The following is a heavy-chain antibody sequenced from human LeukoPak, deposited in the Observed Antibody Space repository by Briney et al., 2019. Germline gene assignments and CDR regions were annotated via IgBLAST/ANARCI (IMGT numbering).Heavy chain of an antibody. Sequence: ASVKVSCKASGGTFSSYAISWVRQAPGQGLEWMGGIIPIFGTANYAQKFQGRVTITTDESTSTAYMELSSLRSEDTAVHYCARGDYEGYYYYMDVWGKGTTVTVSS. D-gene: IGHD4-17*01. CDR3: ARGDYEGYYYYMDV. J-gene: IGHJ6*03. CDR2: IIPIFGTA. V-gene: IGHV1-69*05. CDR1: GGTFSSYA.